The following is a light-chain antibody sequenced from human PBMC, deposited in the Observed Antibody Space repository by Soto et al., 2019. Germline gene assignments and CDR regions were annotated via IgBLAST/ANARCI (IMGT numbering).Light chain of an antibody. Sequence: QSALTQPPSASGSPGQSVTISCTGTSSDVGGYNYVSWYQQHPGKAPKLMIYEVNKRPSGVPDRFSGSKSGNTASLTVSGLQAEDEADYYCISYADGNNYVFGTGTKLTVL. CDR3: ISYADGNNYV. J-gene: IGLJ1*01. CDR1: SSDVGGYNY. V-gene: IGLV2-8*01. CDR2: EVN.